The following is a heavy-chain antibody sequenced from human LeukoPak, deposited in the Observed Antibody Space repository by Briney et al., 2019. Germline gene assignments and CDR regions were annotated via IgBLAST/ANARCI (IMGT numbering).Heavy chain of an antibody. V-gene: IGHV4-59*01. CDR3: ARLLAGCPGGRCRAHFDY. J-gene: IGHJ4*02. CDR2: IYYSGST. Sequence: SETLSLTCSVSGDSISSNYWSWMRQPPGKGLEWIGYIYYSGSTNYNPSLKSRVTMSVDTSKNQFSLNLSSVTAADTAVYYCARLLAGCPGGRCRAHFDYRGQGTLVTDSS. CDR1: GDSISSNY. D-gene: IGHD2-15*01.